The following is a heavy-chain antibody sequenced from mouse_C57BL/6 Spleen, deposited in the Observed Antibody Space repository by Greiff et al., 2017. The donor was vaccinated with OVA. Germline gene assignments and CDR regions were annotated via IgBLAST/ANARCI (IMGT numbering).Heavy chain of an antibody. Sequence: QVQLQQPGAELVRPGSSVKLSCKASGYTFTSYWMHWVKQRPIQGLEWIGNIDPSDSETHYNQKFKDKATLTVDKSSSTAYMQLSSLTSEDSAVYYCARGDSSYVDYAMDYWGQGTSVTVSS. V-gene: IGHV1-52*01. CDR1: GYTFTSYW. J-gene: IGHJ4*01. CDR3: ARGDSSYVDYAMDY. D-gene: IGHD1-1*01. CDR2: IDPSDSET.